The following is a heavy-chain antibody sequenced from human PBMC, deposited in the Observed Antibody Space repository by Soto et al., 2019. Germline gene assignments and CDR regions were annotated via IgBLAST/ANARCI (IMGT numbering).Heavy chain of an antibody. CDR1: GGTFSSYA. J-gene: IGHJ3*02. Sequence: GASVKVSCKASGGTFSSYAISWVRQAPGQGLEWMGGIIPIFGTANYAQKFQGRVTITADESTSTAYMGLSSLRSEDTAVYYCARVRQQLVPDAFEIWGQGTMVTVSS. D-gene: IGHD6-13*01. CDR3: ARVRQQLVPDAFEI. CDR2: IIPIFGTA. V-gene: IGHV1-69*13.